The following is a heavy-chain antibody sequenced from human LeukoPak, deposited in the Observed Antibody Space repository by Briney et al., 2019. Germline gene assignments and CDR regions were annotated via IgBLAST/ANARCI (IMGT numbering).Heavy chain of an antibody. V-gene: IGHV1-2*06. Sequence: ASVKVSCKASGYTFTGYYMHWVRQAPGQGLEWMGRINPNSGGTNYAQKFQGRVTMSRDTSISTAYMELSRLRSDDTAVYYCARDRYLYCSGGSCYWFDYWGQGTLVTVSS. CDR2: INPNSGGT. D-gene: IGHD2-15*01. CDR1: GYTFTGYY. J-gene: IGHJ4*02. CDR3: ARDRYLYCSGGSCYWFDY.